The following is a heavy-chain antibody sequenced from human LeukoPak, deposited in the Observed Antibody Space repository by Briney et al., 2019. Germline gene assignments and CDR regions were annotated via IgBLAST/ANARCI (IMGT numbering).Heavy chain of an antibody. Sequence: PGGSLRLSCVASGFTFSDSSMSWVRQAPGQGLEWLANIKQSESDKFYLESVMGPFTISRDNGNNSLFLQLTSLRVEDTAVYYCARGGLFGTLDYWGQGARVTVS. CDR1: GFTFSDSS. V-gene: IGHV3-7*01. D-gene: IGHD3-3*01. CDR2: IKQSESDK. CDR3: ARGGLFGTLDY. J-gene: IGHJ4*02.